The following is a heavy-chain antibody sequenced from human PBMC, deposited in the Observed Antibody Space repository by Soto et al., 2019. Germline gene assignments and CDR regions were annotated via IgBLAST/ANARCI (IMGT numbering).Heavy chain of an antibody. CDR3: ICREDYGAHMWLDP. D-gene: IGHD4-17*01. CDR2: IKSKASNYAT. J-gene: IGHJ5*02. Sequence: DVQLVESGGGLVQPGGSLKLSCAGSGFTFSGSDIHWVRQASGKGLEWVGRIKSKASNYATSYAASVKGRFTVSRDDSENTAYLQMSSLQTEDTAMYYCICREDYGAHMWLDPWGQGTLVTVSS. V-gene: IGHV3-73*01. CDR1: GFTFSGSD.